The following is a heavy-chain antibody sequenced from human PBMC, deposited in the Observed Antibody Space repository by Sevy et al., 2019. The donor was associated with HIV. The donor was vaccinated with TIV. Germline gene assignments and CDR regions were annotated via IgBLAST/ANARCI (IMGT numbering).Heavy chain of an antibody. CDR1: GFTFSNYW. CDR2: IKQDGSEK. J-gene: IGHJ6*02. CDR3: AREGSPYDTYYYYYGMDV. V-gene: IGHV3-7*01. Sequence: GGSLRLSCAASGFTFSNYWMSWVRQAPGKGLEWVANIKQDGSEKYYVDSVEGRFTISRDNSQNSLFLQMNTLRAEDTAVYYCAREGSPYDTYYYYYGMDVWGQGTTVTVSS. D-gene: IGHD5-12*01.